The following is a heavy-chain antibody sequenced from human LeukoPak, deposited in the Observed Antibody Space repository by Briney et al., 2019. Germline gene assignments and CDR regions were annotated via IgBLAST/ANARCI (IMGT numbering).Heavy chain of an antibody. V-gene: IGHV3-74*01. J-gene: IGHJ4*02. CDR3: ARDSYYGSGSYYN. Sequence: GGSLRLSCAASGFTFSSYSMHWVRQAPGKGLVWVSRINSDGSSTTYADSVKGRFTISRDNAKNTLYLQMNSLRAEDTAVYYCARDSYYGSGSYYNWGQGTLVTVSS. CDR1: GFTFSSYS. CDR2: INSDGSST. D-gene: IGHD3-10*01.